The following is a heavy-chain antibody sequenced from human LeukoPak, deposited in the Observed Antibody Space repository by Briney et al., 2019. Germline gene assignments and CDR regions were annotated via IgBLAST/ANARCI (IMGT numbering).Heavy chain of an antibody. CDR2: ISYDGGKK. D-gene: IGHD6-19*01. J-gene: IGHJ4*02. Sequence: PGGSLRRSCAASGLTFSNYWMNWVRQAPGKGLEWVATISYDGGKKNYAAAVQGRFTVSRDNPVNTLNLQMNSLRVEDTALYYCAKDGQAVGEYYFDYWGQGTLVTVSS. CDR3: AKDGQAVGEYYFDY. CDR1: GLTFSNYW. V-gene: IGHV3-30*18.